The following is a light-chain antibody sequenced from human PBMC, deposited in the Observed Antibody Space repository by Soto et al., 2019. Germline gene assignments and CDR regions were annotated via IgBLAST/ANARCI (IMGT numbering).Light chain of an antibody. J-gene: IGLJ2*01. CDR2: DVS. CDR1: SSDVGGYNY. Sequence: QSVLTQPRSVSGSPGQSVTISCTGTSSDVGGYNYVSWYQQHPGKAPKLMIYDVSKRPSGVPDRFSGSKSGNTASLTISGLQDEDEADYYCCSYAGSYTPVVFGGGTKLTVL. CDR3: CSYAGSYTPVV. V-gene: IGLV2-11*01.